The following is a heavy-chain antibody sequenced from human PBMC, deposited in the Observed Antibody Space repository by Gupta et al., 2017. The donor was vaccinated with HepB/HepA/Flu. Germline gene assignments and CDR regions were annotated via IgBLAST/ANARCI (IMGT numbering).Heavy chain of an antibody. V-gene: IGHV3-74*03. CDR1: GFTLSNYW. Sequence: VQLVESGGGLVKPGGPLRLSCAASGFTLSNYWMPWVRQTQGKGLEWVSRINSDESSTKYADSVEGRFIISRDNAKNTLSLQLNRLRAEDTAVYYCARERTGYSSSGYFSAFDIWGHGTLVTVSS. CDR2: INSDESST. D-gene: IGHD6-13*01. J-gene: IGHJ3*02. CDR3: ARERTGYSSSGYFSAFDI.